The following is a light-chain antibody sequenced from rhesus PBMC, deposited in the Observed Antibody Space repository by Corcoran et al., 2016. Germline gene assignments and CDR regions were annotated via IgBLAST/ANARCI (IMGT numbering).Light chain of an antibody. CDR1: SSDIRRYDF. CDR3: SSNEASDTYI. V-gene: IGLV2-11*01. Sequence: QSAPIESPSVSVSLAPSVTISCPGTSSDIRRYDFVSWYRQQPGTTAKLIMFNVNTRPSGVSDRFSGSKSGNTASLTISGLQAEDETDYYCSSNEASDTYIFGVGTRLTV. J-gene: IGLJ1*01. CDR2: NVN.